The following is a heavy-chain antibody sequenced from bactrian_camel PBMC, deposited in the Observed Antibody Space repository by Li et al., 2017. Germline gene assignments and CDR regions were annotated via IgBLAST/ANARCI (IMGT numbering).Heavy chain of an antibody. CDR3: AAGNDYSEFDLCAVGLTVVT. Sequence: DVQLVESGGGSVQAGGSLRLSCVASGYTGSINYMAWFRQAPGKTREGVATLYPFRGGSDRDYRTDYADSVKGRFTISQDNAKNTVFLQMNSLKPEDTAMYYCAAGNDYSEFDLCAVGLTVVTGVRGPRSPSP. CDR1: GYTGSINY. D-gene: IGHD4*01. CDR2: LYPFRGGSDRDYRT. J-gene: IGHJ6*01. V-gene: IGHV3S40*01.